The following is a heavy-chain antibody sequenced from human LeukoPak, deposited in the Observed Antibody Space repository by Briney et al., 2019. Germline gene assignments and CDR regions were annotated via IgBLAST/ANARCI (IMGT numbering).Heavy chain of an antibody. V-gene: IGHV3-49*03. CDR2: IRSKAYGGTT. CDR1: GFTFGDYA. CDR3: TRDSEQQPVRGGNYYYHHYMDV. D-gene: IGHD6-13*01. J-gene: IGHJ6*03. Sequence: PGGSLRLSCTASGFTFGDYAMSWFRQAPGKGLEWAGFIRSKAYGGTTEYVASVKGRFTISRDDSKSIAYLQMNSLKTEDTAVYYCTRDSEQQPVRGGNYYYHHYMDVWGKGTTVTVSS.